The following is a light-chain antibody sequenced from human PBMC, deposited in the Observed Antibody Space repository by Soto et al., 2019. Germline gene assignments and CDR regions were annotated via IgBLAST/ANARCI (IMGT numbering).Light chain of an antibody. CDR1: QGISSY. CDR2: AAS. V-gene: IGKV1-9*01. Sequence: IQLTQSPSSLSASVGDRVIMTCRASQGISSYLAWYQQKPGKAPTLLIYAASTLETGVPSRFSGSGSGTDFTLTISSQQPEDFATYYCQQLNIYPFTFGPGTKVDIK. CDR3: QQLNIYPFT. J-gene: IGKJ3*01.